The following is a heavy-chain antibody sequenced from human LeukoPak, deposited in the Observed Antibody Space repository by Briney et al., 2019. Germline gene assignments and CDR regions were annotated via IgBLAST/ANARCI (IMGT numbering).Heavy chain of an antibody. Sequence: GGSLRLSCAASGFTFSSYSMMWVRQAPGKGLEWVSYISSSSTTIHYADSVKGRFTISRDNAENSLFLQMNSLRVEDTAIYYCARSVGGYFYFYMDVWGKGTTVTISS. J-gene: IGHJ6*03. V-gene: IGHV3-48*04. CDR2: ISSSSTTI. D-gene: IGHD1-26*01. CDR1: GFTFSSYS. CDR3: ARSVGGYFYFYMDV.